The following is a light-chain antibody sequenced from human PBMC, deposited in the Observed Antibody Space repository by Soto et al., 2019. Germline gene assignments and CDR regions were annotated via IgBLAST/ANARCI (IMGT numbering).Light chain of an antibody. Sequence: VLTQSPATLSLSPGESATLSCRASQNVGNNLAWYQQKSGQAPRLLIYDASNRATGIPARFSGSGSGTDFTLTISSLEPEDFAVYYCQQRSNWPPYTFGQGTKLEIK. CDR2: DAS. CDR3: QQRSNWPPYT. V-gene: IGKV3-11*01. J-gene: IGKJ2*01. CDR1: QNVGNN.